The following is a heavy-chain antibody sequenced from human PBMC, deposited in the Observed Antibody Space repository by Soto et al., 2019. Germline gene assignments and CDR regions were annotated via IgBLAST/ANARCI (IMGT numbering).Heavy chain of an antibody. V-gene: IGHV3-74*01. D-gene: IGHD5-12*01. CDR2: TNNDGSAT. J-gene: IGHJ3*02. CDR1: GFGFSSYW. CDR3: AREMATISLGAFDI. Sequence: GGSLRLSCAASGFGFSSYWMHWVRQAPGKGLVWVSRTNNDGSATTYADSVRGRFTSFRDNAKNTLFLQMTSLGVEDTAVHYCAREMATISLGAFDIWGEGTMVTVSS.